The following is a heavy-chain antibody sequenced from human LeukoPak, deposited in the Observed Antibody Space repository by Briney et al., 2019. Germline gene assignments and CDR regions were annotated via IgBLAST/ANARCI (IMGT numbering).Heavy chain of an antibody. D-gene: IGHD3-10*01. V-gene: IGHV4-38-2*02. J-gene: IGHJ4*02. CDR3: AREVESWFGDLLTYFDS. CDR1: GFSIGTGYS. CDR2: IYHRGNT. Sequence: SETLSLTCSVSGFSIGTGYSWGWIRQPPGKGLEWIGTIYHRGNTYYNPSLMSRVTISLDTSKNQFSLRLTSVTAADTALYYCAREVESWFGDLLTYFDSWGQGTQVTVSS.